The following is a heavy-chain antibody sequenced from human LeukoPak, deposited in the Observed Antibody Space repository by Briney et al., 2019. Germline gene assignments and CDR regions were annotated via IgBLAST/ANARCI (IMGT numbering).Heavy chain of an antibody. CDR3: ASIVVVPAAIDYYYYMDV. Sequence: ASVKVSCKASGYTFTSYGISWVRQAPGQGLEWMGWISAYNGNTNYAQKLQGRVTMTTDTSTSTAYMELRSLRSDDTAVYYCASIVVVPAAIDYYYYMDVWGKGTTVTVSS. D-gene: IGHD2-2*01. CDR1: GYTFTSYG. J-gene: IGHJ6*03. V-gene: IGHV1-18*01. CDR2: ISAYNGNT.